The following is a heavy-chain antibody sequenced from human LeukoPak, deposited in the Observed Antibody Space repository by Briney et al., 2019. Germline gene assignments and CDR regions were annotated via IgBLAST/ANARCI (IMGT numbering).Heavy chain of an antibody. CDR2: IYYSGST. Sequence: WVRQAPGKGLEWIGYIYYSGSTNYNPSLKSRVTISVDTSKNQFSLKLSSVTAADTAVYYCARQGVGWLQFDYWGQGTLVTVSS. CDR3: ARQGVGWLQFDY. J-gene: IGHJ4*02. D-gene: IGHD5-24*01. V-gene: IGHV4-59*08.